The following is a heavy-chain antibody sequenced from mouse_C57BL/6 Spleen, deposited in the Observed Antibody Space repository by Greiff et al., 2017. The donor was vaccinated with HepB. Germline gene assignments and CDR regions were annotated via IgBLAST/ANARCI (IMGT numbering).Heavy chain of an antibody. CDR3: AGPGLGAMDY. D-gene: IGHD4-1*01. CDR1: GYTFTSYW. CDR2: IDPSDSYT. J-gene: IGHJ4*01. Sequence: VQLQQPGAELVMPGASVKLSCKASGYTFTSYWMHWVKQRPGQGLEWIGEIDPSDSYTNYNQKFKGKSTLTVDKSSSTAYMQLSSLTSEDSAVYYCAGPGLGAMDYWGQGTSVTVSS. V-gene: IGHV1-69*01.